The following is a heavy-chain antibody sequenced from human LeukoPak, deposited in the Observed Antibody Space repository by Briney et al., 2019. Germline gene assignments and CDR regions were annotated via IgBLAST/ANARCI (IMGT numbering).Heavy chain of an antibody. Sequence: PGGSLRLSCAASGFTFSRHPMHWVRRAPGKGLEWVSAISGSGGSTYYADSVKGRFTISRDNSKNTLYLQMNSLRAEDTAVYYCAKWTKGWRLNIYYYYYYYMDVWGKGTTVTISS. CDR1: GFTFSRHP. D-gene: IGHD2/OR15-2a*01. J-gene: IGHJ6*03. CDR2: ISGSGGST. V-gene: IGHV3-23*01. CDR3: AKWTKGWRLNIYYYYYYYMDV.